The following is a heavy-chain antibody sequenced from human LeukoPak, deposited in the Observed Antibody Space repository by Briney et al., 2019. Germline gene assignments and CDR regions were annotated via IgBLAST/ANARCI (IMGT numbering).Heavy chain of an antibody. Sequence: SQTLSLTCTVSGGSISSYYWSWIRQPAGKGLEWIGRIYTSGSTNYNPSLKSRVTMSVDTSKNQFSLKLSSVTAADTAVYYCAKDYSNYGDGWYYYYMDVWGKGTTVTVSS. CDR1: GGSISSYY. CDR3: AKDYSNYGDGWYYYYMDV. CDR2: IYTSGST. J-gene: IGHJ6*03. D-gene: IGHD4-11*01. V-gene: IGHV4-4*07.